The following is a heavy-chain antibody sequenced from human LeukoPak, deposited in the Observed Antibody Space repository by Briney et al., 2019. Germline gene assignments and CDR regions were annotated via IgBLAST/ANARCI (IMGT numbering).Heavy chain of an antibody. V-gene: IGHV4-39*01. Sequence: SETLSLTCTVSGGSISSTSYYWGWIRQPPGTGLEWIGSIYYSWDTYYSPSLKSRVTISVDTSKNQFSLKLSSVTAADTAVYYCATTSYYYDSPDYWGQGTLVTVSS. CDR1: GGSISSTSYY. CDR3: ATTSYYYDSPDY. CDR2: IYYSWDT. D-gene: IGHD3-22*01. J-gene: IGHJ4*02.